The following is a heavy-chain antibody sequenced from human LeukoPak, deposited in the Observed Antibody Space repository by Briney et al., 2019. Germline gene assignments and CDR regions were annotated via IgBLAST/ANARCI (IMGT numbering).Heavy chain of an antibody. V-gene: IGHV3-11*03. CDR3: ARPRWGNTRDFDS. CDR1: GFTFSDSY. Sequence: GGSLRLSCAASGFTFSDSYMSWIRQAPGKGLEWISYISTRTDTTYADSVKGRFTISRDNARNSLYLQMNSQRAEDTAVYYCARPRWGNTRDFDSWGQGALVTVSS. D-gene: IGHD4-23*01. CDR2: ISTRTDT. J-gene: IGHJ4*02.